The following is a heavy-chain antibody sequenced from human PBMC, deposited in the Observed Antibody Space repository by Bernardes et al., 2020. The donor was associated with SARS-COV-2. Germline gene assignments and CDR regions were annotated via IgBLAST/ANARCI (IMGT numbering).Heavy chain of an antibody. CDR2: ISHSGRT. V-gene: IGHV4-30-4*01. CDR3: GRQFSGYTDY. J-gene: IGHJ4*02. CDR1: GGSITSGDYY. D-gene: IGHD3-22*01. Sequence: SETLSLTCTVSGGSITSGDYYWSWLLQSPGKGLEWIGYISHSGRTYYNASLKSRVIISIDTSKKEFSLRLRSMTAADTAVYYCGRQFSGYTDYWGQGTLVTVSS.